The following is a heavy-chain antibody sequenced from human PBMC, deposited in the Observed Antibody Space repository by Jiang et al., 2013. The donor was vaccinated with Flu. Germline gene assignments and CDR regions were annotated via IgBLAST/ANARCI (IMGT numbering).Heavy chain of an antibody. J-gene: IGHJ4*02. D-gene: IGHD2-21*01. Sequence: LLKPSETLSLTCAVYGGSFSGYYWSWIRQPPGKGLEWIGEINHSGSTNYNPSLKSRVTISVDTSKNQFSLKLSSVTAADTAVYYCASLLRYRGGDQNPYTDYWGQGTPGHRLL. CDR3: ASLLRYRGGDQNPYTDY. CDR1: GGSFSGYY. CDR2: INHSGST. V-gene: IGHV4-34*01.